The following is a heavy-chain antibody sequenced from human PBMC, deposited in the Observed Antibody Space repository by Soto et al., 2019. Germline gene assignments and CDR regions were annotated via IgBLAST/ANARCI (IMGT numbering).Heavy chain of an antibody. D-gene: IGHD5-12*01. CDR1: GGSISSYY. CDR2: IYYSGST. CDR3: ARDPYSGYDSGWFDP. J-gene: IGHJ5*02. V-gene: IGHV4-59*01. Sequence: SETLSLTCTVSGGSISSYYWSWIRQPPGKGLEWIGYIYYSGSTNYNPSLKSRVTISVDTSKNQFSLKLSSVTAADTAVYYCARDPYSGYDSGWFDPWGQGTLVTVSS.